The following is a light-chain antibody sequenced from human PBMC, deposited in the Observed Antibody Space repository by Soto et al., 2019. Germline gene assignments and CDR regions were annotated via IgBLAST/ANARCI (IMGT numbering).Light chain of an antibody. J-gene: IGLJ2*01. Sequence: VLTQSPSASASLGASVKLTCTLSSGHSSYAIAWHQQQPEKGPRYLMKLNSDGSHSNGDGIPDRFAGSSSGAERYLTISGLQSEDEADYYCQTWGTGIQVFGGGTKVTVL. CDR1: SGHSSYA. CDR3: QTWGTGIQV. CDR2: LNSDGSH. V-gene: IGLV4-69*01.